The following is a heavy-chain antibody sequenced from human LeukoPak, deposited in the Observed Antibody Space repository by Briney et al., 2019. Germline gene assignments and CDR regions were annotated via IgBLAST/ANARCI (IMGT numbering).Heavy chain of an antibody. Sequence: PGGSLRLSCAASGFTFSSYGMSWVRQAPGKGLEWVSAISGSGTGTYYADSVKGRFTISRDNSKSTIYLQMNSLRPEDTAVYYCAKDRPASHGSGSFGDYWGQGTLVSVST. D-gene: IGHD3-10*01. CDR1: GFTFSSYG. V-gene: IGHV3-23*01. J-gene: IGHJ4*02. CDR3: AKDRPASHGSGSFGDY. CDR2: ISGSGTGT.